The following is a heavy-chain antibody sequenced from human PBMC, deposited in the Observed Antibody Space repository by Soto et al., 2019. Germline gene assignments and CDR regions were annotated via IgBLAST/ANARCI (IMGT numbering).Heavy chain of an antibody. V-gene: IGHV3-23*01. Sequence: EVQLLESGGGLAQPGGSLRLSCAASGFTFSNYDMSWVRQAPGKGLEWVSSITSTGRRAYYADSVRGRFTFSRDNSKNTLYLQMNSLRAEDTAMYYCASHHIAIYDSWGQGTLVTVSS. CDR1: GFTFSNYD. CDR2: ITSTGRRA. CDR3: ASHHIAIYDS. J-gene: IGHJ4*02. D-gene: IGHD5-18*01.